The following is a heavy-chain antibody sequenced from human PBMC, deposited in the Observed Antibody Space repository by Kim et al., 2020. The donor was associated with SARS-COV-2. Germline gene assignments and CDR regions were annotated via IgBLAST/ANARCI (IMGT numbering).Heavy chain of an antibody. Sequence: GGSLRLSCAASGFTFSSYGMHWVRQAPGKGLVWVSRINSDGSSTSYADSVKGRFTISRDNSKNTLYLQMNRLRAEDTAVYYCARDLSESQLDYCGQGTLVTVSS. J-gene: IGHJ4*02. V-gene: IGHV3-74*01. D-gene: IGHD3-10*01. CDR1: GFTFSSYG. CDR2: INSDGSST. CDR3: ARDLSESQLDY.